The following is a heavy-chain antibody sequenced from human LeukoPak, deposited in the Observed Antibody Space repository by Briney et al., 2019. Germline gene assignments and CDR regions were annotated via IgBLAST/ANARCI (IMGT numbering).Heavy chain of an antibody. Sequence: GGSLRLSCAASGFTFSSYWMHWVRQAPGKGLVWVSRINSDGSSTSYADSVKGRFTISRDNAKNTLYLQMNNLRAEDTAVYYCARETGVRGVSWFDPWGQGTLVTVSS. D-gene: IGHD3-10*01. V-gene: IGHV3-74*01. J-gene: IGHJ5*02. CDR1: GFTFSSYW. CDR2: INSDGSST. CDR3: ARETGVRGVSWFDP.